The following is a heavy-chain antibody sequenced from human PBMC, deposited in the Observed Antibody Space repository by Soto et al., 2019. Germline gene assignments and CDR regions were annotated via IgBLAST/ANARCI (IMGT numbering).Heavy chain of an antibody. V-gene: IGHV4-38-2*01. CDR3: ARVKLAGRGSFRY. J-gene: IGHJ4*02. D-gene: IGHD3-3*02. CDR1: GYSITNGYY. CDR2: IYHSGNT. Sequence: SETLSLTCAVSGYSITNGYYWGWVRQPPGKGLEWIGSIYHSGNTYYNPSLKSRVTISLDTSNNQFSLKLTSVTAADTAMYYCARVKLAGRGSFRYWGQGTLVTV.